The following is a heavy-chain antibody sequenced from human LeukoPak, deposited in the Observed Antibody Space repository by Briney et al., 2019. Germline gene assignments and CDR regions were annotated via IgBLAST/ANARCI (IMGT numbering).Heavy chain of an antibody. V-gene: IGHV3-74*01. Sequence: QSGGSLRLSCAASGFPFNSFWMHWVRHAPGKGLVWVSDMNEYSTTIRYADSVKGRFTISRDNAKSILYLQMNNLRAEDTAMYFCARGGVNPVDHWGQGTLVTVSS. CDR3: ARGGVNPVDH. J-gene: IGHJ4*02. CDR2: MNEYSTTI. D-gene: IGHD1-14*01. CDR1: GFPFNSFW.